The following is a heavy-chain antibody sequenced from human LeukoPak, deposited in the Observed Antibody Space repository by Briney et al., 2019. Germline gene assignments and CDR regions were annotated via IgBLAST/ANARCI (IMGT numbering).Heavy chain of an antibody. V-gene: IGHV1-69*05. J-gene: IGHJ4*02. D-gene: IGHD6-13*01. Sequence: ASVKVSCEASGDTFSSNAISWVRQAPGQGLEWMGRIITIFGTVNYAQNFQGRVTITTDESTSTAYMELSSLRSEDTAVYYCARERPPGYSTSRYLAGYFDFWGQGTLVTVSS. CDR3: ARERPPGYSTSRYLAGYFDF. CDR1: GDTFSSNA. CDR2: IITIFGTV.